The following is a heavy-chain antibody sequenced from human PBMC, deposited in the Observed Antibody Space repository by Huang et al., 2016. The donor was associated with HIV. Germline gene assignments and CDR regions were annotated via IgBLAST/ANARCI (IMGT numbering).Heavy chain of an antibody. V-gene: IGHV1-3*01. D-gene: IGHD3-3*01. Sequence: QVHLVQSGAEVKKPGTSVKVSCKTPGYTFSSHALHWLRQAPGQRPEWMGWINGGNGDTKYSQMFQGRVTITSDTSANIGYMELNSLLSEDTAVYYCARDPLDIRRHFDFWGQGSLVTVSS. CDR2: INGGNGDT. J-gene: IGHJ4*02. CDR3: ARDPLDIRRHFDF. CDR1: GYTFSSHA.